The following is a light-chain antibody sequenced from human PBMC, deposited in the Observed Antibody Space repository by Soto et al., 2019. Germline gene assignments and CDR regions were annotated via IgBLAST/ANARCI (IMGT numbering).Light chain of an antibody. V-gene: IGLV1-51*02. Sequence: QSVLTQPPSVSAAPGQKVTISCSGSSSNIGNNYVSWYQQFPGTAPKLLIYENTQRPSGIPDRFSGSRSGTSATLGITGLQTGDEADYYCGTWDSSLSAGVFGGGTKVTVL. CDR3: GTWDSSLSAGV. CDR1: SSNIGNNY. J-gene: IGLJ3*02. CDR2: ENT.